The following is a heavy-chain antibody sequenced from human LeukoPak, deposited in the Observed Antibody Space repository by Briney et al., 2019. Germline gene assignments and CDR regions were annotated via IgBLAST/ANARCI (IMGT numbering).Heavy chain of an antibody. J-gene: IGHJ4*02. Sequence: GASVKVSCKASGYTFTRYYIHWVRQPPGQGLEWMGWINPNSGDTNYAQKFQGRVTMTRDTSINTAYMELSRLRSDDTAVYYCARDIGSGSYYWGQGTLVTVSS. V-gene: IGHV1-2*02. CDR3: ARDIGSGSYY. CDR1: GYTFTRYY. CDR2: INPNSGDT. D-gene: IGHD3-10*01.